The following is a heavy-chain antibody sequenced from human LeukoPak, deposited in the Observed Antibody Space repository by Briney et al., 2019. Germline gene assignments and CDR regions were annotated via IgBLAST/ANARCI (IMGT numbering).Heavy chain of an antibody. D-gene: IGHD3-22*01. V-gene: IGHV3-23*01. Sequence: GSLRLSCAASGFTFSSYAMSWVRQAPGKGLEWVSSITYSGGNTYYADSVKGRFTISRDNSKNTLYLQMNSLRAEDTAVYYCATPERYYYDSSGLGRELFDYWGQGTLVTVSS. CDR2: ITYSGGNT. J-gene: IGHJ4*02. CDR1: GFTFSSYA. CDR3: ATPERYYYDSSGLGRELFDY.